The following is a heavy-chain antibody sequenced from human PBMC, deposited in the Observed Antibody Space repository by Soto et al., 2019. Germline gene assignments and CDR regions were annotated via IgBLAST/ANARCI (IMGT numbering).Heavy chain of an antibody. J-gene: IGHJ6*02. CDR1: GFTFSSYD. CDR2: IGTAGDT. V-gene: IGHV3-13*01. CDR3: ARDKRVPYYYYGMDV. Sequence: PGGSLRLSCAASGFTFSSYDMHWVRQATGKGLEWVSAIGTAGDTYYPGSVKGRFTISRENAKNSLYLQMNSLRAEDTAVYYCARDKRVPYYYYGMDVWGQGTTVTVS. D-gene: IGHD6-13*01.